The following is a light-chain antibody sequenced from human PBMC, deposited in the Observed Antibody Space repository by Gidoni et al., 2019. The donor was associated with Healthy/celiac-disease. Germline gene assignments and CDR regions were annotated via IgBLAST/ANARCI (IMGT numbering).Light chain of an antibody. V-gene: IGKV3-11*01. Sequence: EIVLTQSPATLSLSPGERATLSCRASQRVSSYLAWYQQKPGQAPRLLIYDASNRATGIPARFSGSGSGTDFTLTISSLEPEDFAVYYCSARRSFGQGTKLEIK. CDR1: QRVSSY. J-gene: IGKJ2*04. CDR3: SARRS. CDR2: DAS.